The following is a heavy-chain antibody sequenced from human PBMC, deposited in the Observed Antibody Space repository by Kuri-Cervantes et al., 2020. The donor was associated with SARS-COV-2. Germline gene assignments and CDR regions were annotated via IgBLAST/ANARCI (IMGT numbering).Heavy chain of an antibody. CDR1: GGSFSGYY. CDR2: IYYSGST. CDR3: AREGSGWYGEDYYYYGMDV. D-gene: IGHD6-19*01. J-gene: IGHJ6*02. V-gene: IGHV4-59*01. Sequence: ESLKISCAVYGGSFSGYYWSWIRQPPGKGLEWIGYIYYSGSTNYNPSLKSRVTISVDTSKNQFSLKLSSVTAADTAVYYCAREGSGWYGEDYYYYGMDVWGQGTTVTVSS.